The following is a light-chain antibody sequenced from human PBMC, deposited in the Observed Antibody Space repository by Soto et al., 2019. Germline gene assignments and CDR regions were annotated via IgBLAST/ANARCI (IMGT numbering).Light chain of an antibody. CDR3: MQALQTPT. J-gene: IGKJ4*01. CDR1: QSLLHSNGYNC. CDR2: LGS. V-gene: IGKV2-28*01. Sequence: DLVMTQSPLSLPVTPGEPASISCRSSQSLLHSNGYNCLDWYLQKPGQSPQLLIYLGSNRASGVPDRFSGSGSGTDVTLKISRVEAEDVGVYYCMQALQTPTFGGGTKVEIK.